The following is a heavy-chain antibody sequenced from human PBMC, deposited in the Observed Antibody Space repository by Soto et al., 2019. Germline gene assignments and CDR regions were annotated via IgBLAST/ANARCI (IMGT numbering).Heavy chain of an antibody. V-gene: IGHV4-38-2*02. J-gene: IGHJ4*02. D-gene: IGHD1-26*01. Sequence: PLETLFPSRNVSGFSISCGYYWAWVRPSPGKGLEVLAGIYRSQSSYHNRILESRINISVDTTKNQCSLKLNSVTVEDTAVYYCAREKVGATHFAYWGQGTPVTVSS. CDR1: GFSISCGYY. CDR3: AREKVGATHFAY. CDR2: IYRSQSS.